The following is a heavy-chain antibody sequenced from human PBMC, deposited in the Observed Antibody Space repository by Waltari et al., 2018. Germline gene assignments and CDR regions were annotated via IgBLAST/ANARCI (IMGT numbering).Heavy chain of an antibody. D-gene: IGHD6-13*01. V-gene: IGHV3-9*01. Sequence: EVQLVESGGGLVQPGRSLRLSCAASGFTFDDYAMYWVRQAPGKGLEWVSGISWNSGSIGYADSVKGRFTISRDNAKNSLYLQMNSLRAEDTALYYCAKAQQQLNAFDIWGQGTMVTVSS. CDR1: GFTFDDYA. J-gene: IGHJ3*02. CDR2: ISWNSGSI. CDR3: AKAQQQLNAFDI.